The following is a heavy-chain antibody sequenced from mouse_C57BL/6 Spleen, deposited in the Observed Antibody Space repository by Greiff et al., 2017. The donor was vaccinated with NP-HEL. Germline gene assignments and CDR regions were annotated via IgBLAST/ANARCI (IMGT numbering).Heavy chain of an antibody. D-gene: IGHD2-1*01. V-gene: IGHV1-82*01. Sequence: LVESGPELVKPGASVKIPCKASGYAFSSSWMNWVKQRPGKGLEWIGRIYPGDGDTNYNGKFKGKATLTADKSSSTAYMQLSSLTSEDSAVYFCARGERDGNYGRFAYWGQGTLVTVSA. CDR2: IYPGDGDT. CDR1: GYAFSSSW. J-gene: IGHJ3*01. CDR3: ARGERDGNYGRFAY.